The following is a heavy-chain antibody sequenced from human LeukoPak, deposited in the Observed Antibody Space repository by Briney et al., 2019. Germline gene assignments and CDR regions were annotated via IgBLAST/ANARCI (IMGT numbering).Heavy chain of an antibody. Sequence: PGGSLRLSCAASGFTFSSYAMSWVRQAPGKGLEWVSAISGSDGSAYYADSVKGRFTISRDNSKNTLYLQMNSLRAEDTAVYYCASAKGPRRAPRSDYFDYWGQGTLVTVSS. J-gene: IGHJ4*02. CDR2: ISGSDGSA. CDR3: ASAKGPRRAPRSDYFDY. CDR1: GFTFSSYA. V-gene: IGHV3-23*01.